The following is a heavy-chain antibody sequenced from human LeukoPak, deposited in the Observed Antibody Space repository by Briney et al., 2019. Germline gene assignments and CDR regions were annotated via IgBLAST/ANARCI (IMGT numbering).Heavy chain of an antibody. V-gene: IGHV3-21*01. CDR1: GFTFSSYS. J-gene: IGHJ6*02. D-gene: IGHD3-10*01. CDR3: ARDRGFGDVRYYYYYGMDV. Sequence: GGSLRLSCAASGFTFSSYSMNWGRQAPGKVLEGVSSISSSSSDRYYADSRKCRFTLSRDNAKNSLYLQMNSLRAEDTAVYYCARDRGFGDVRYYYYYGMDVWRQGTTVTVSS. CDR2: ISSSSSDR.